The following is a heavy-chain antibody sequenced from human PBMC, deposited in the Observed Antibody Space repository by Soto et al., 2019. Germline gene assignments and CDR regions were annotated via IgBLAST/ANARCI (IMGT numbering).Heavy chain of an antibody. J-gene: IGHJ4*02. D-gene: IGHD4-17*01. V-gene: IGHV4-59*01. CDR2: IYYSGST. CDR3: ARDGGLATTVVSTGYYCDY. Sequence: PSETLSLTCTVSGGSISSYYWSWIRQPPGKGLEWIGYIYYSGSTNYNPSLKSRVTISVDTSKNQFSLKLSSVTAADTAVYYCARDGGLATTVVSTGYYCDYWGQGTLVTVS. CDR1: GGSISSYY.